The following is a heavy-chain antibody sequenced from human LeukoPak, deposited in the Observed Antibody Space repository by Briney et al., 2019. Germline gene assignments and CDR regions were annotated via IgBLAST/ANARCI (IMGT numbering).Heavy chain of an antibody. Sequence: GGSLRLSCAASGFTFSSYAMSWVRQAPGKGLEWVSAISGSGGSTYYADSVKGRFTISRDNSKNTLYLQMNSLRAEDTAVYYCAKSMSLRYFDWSSHGDDYWGQGTLVTVSS. CDR1: GFTFSSYA. CDR2: ISGSGGST. D-gene: IGHD3-9*01. CDR3: AKSMSLRYFDWSSHGDDY. V-gene: IGHV3-23*01. J-gene: IGHJ4*02.